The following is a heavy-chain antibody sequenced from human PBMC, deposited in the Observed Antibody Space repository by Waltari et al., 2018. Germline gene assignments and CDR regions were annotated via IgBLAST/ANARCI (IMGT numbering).Heavy chain of an antibody. CDR3: ARAGQLSADALDL. CDR2: IHTSGSP. D-gene: IGHD1-1*01. V-gene: IGHV4-30-4*08. CDR1: GASINSGHFY. Sequence: QVQLQESGPRLVRPTQTLSLTCSGSGASINSGHFYWTWIRQPPGKGLEWIGHIHTSGSPHYNPSLKSRLSIPADTSRNQISLRLTSVTAADTAVYYCARAGQLSADALDLWGQGTVVSVSS. J-gene: IGHJ3*01.